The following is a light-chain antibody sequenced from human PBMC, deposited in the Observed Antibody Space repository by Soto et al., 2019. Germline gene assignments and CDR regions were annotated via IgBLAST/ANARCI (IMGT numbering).Light chain of an antibody. CDR2: EVS. CDR1: SNDVGAHNY. Sequence: QSVLTQPPSASGSPGQSVTISCAGTSNDVGAHNYVSWYQQHPGKAPRLMIYEVSKRPSGVPDRFSGSKSGNTASLTVSGLQAEDEADYYCSSYAGMFGGGTKLTVL. CDR3: SSYAGM. J-gene: IGLJ3*02. V-gene: IGLV2-8*01.